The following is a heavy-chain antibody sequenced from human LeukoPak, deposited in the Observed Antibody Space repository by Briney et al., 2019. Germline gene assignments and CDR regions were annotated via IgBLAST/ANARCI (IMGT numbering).Heavy chain of an antibody. CDR3: ARDGGRGSIGGDC. V-gene: IGHV3-74*03. J-gene: IGHJ4*02. CDR2: IKSDGSAT. CDR1: GFTFSTYW. D-gene: IGHD3-16*01. Sequence: GRSLRLSCAASGFTFSTYWMHWVRQSPGKGLVWVSRIKSDGSATTYADFVKGRFTVSRDKAKNTLYLQMNSLRAEDTAMYFCARDGGRGSIGGDCWGQGTLVTVSS.